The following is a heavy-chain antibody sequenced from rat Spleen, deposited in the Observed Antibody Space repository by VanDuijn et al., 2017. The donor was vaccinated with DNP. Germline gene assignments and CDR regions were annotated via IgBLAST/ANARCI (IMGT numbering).Heavy chain of an antibody. V-gene: IGHV8-28*01. J-gene: IGHJ2*01. CDR3: ARRGLGTTPFDY. CDR2: IWWNDDK. Sequence: QVTLKESGPGILQPSQTLTLTCSLSGFSLSTYGMSVGWIRQSSGQGLEWLALIWWNDDKFYNPTLKNRLIISKDTSNNQAFLKITNMDTADTAIYYCARRGLGTTPFDYWGQGVMVTVSS. D-gene: IGHD1-5*01. CDR1: GFSLSTYGMS.